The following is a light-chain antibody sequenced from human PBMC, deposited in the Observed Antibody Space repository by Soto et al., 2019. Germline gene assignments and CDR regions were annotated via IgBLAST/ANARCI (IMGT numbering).Light chain of an antibody. Sequence: SYELTQPPSVSVAPGQTATITCEGNNIGSKNVHWYQQKPGQAPALVVYDDRGRPSGVPERLSGSNSGNTATLTISRAEAGDEADYYCQVWDSTSDHVVFGGGTKLTVL. CDR2: DDR. V-gene: IGLV3-21*02. CDR1: NIGSKN. CDR3: QVWDSTSDHVV. J-gene: IGLJ2*01.